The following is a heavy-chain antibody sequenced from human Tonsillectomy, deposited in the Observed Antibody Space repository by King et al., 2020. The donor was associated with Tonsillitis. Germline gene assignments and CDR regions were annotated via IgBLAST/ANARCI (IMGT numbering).Heavy chain of an antibody. V-gene: IGHV4-59*11. J-gene: IGHJ6*02. CDR3: ARGPGRLAYYYGMDV. CDR2: IYYSGST. D-gene: IGHD1-26*01. CDR1: GGSISSHY. Sequence: QLQESGPGLVKPSETLSLTCTVSGGSISSHYWSWIRQPPGKGLEWIGYIYYSGSTNYNPSLKSRVTISVDTSKNQFSLKLSSVTAADTAVYYCARGPGRLAYYYGMDVWGQGTTVTVSS.